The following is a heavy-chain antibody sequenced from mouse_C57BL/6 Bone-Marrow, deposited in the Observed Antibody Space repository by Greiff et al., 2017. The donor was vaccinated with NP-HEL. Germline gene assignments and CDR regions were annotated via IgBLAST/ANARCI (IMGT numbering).Heavy chain of an antibody. CDR3: ASLYGSIFYWYFDV. V-gene: IGHV1-81*01. D-gene: IGHD1-1*01. Sequence: VQLQQSGAELARPGASVKLSCKASGYTFTSYGISWVKQRTGQGLEWIGEIYPRSGNTYYNEKFKGKATLTADKSSSTAYMELRSLTSEDSAVYFCASLYGSIFYWYFDVWGTGTTVTVSS. CDR2: IYPRSGNT. J-gene: IGHJ1*03. CDR1: GYTFTSYG.